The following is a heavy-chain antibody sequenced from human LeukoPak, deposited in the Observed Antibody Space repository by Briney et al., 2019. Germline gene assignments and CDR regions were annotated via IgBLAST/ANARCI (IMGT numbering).Heavy chain of an antibody. J-gene: IGHJ4*02. CDR2: ISPDSTQI. CDR3: AKAAAGLT. D-gene: IGHD6-13*01. Sequence: GGSLRFSGAASGFTFSGYTMNWVRQAPGKGLEWVSYISPDSTQIYYADSVKGRFTISRDNAKNSLYLQMNSLRAEDTAVYYCAKAAAGLTWGQGTLVTVSS. CDR1: GFTFSGYT. V-gene: IGHV3-21*05.